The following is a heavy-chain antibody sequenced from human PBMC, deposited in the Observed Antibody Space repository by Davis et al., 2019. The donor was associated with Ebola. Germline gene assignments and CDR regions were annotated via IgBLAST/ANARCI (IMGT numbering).Heavy chain of an antibody. CDR2: IFWDDDK. J-gene: IGHJ5*02. Sequence: SGPTLVKPTQTLTLTCTFSGFSLSTSAVGVGWIRQPPGKALEWLALIFWDDDKRYNPSLKNRLTVTKDTSRHQVVLTMTNMDPMDTATYYCVHKVSMFLFDPWGQGTLVTVSS. CDR1: GFSLSTSAVG. CDR3: VHKVSMFLFDP. V-gene: IGHV2-5*02. D-gene: IGHD3-10*02.